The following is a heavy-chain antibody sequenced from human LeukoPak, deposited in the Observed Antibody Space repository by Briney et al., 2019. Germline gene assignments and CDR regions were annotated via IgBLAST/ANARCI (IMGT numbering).Heavy chain of an antibody. V-gene: IGHV1-2*02. D-gene: IGHD6-19*01. J-gene: IGHJ5*02. Sequence: GASVKVSCKASGYTFTGYYMHWVRQAPGQGLEWMGWINPNSGGINYAQKFQGRVTMTRDTSISTAYMELSRLRSDDTAVYYCAIHPRIAVAAHMPFDPWGQGTLVTVSS. CDR2: INPNSGGI. CDR3: AIHPRIAVAAHMPFDP. CDR1: GYTFTGYY.